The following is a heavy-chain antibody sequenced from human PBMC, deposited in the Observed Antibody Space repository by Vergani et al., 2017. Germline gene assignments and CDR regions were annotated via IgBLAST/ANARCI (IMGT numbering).Heavy chain of an antibody. V-gene: IGHV3-33*01. CDR1: GFIFKNHG. CDR3: LRHRWFRSCKRVYCSSWDY. J-gene: IGHJ4*02. D-gene: IGHD2/OR15-2a*01. CDR2: IWDDGSKK. Sequence: QVQLVESGGGVVQPGTSLRLSCAASGFIFKNHGMQWVRQAPGKGLEWVALIWDDGSKKNYGDSMKGRFTISRDNSKDTLYLEMNSLRGEDSAVYYCLRHRWFRSCKRVYCSSWDYWGQGTPVTVSS.